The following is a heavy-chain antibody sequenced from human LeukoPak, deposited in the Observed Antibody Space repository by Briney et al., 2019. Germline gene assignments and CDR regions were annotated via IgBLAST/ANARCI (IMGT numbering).Heavy chain of an antibody. CDR3: ARGREVDSSGYYPLPRAFDI. J-gene: IGHJ3*02. V-gene: IGHV3-74*01. Sequence: GGSLRLSCAASGFTFSSYWMHWVRQAPGKGLVWVSRINSDGSSTSYADSVKGRFTISRDNANNTLYLQMNSLRAEDTAVYNCARGREVDSSGYYPLPRAFDIWGQGTMVTVSS. CDR1: GFTFSSYW. CDR2: INSDGSST. D-gene: IGHD3-22*01.